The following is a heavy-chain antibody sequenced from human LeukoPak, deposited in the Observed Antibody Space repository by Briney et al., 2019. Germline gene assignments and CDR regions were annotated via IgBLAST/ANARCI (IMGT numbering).Heavy chain of an antibody. J-gene: IGHJ4*02. CDR3: ARDDRGGYFDS. V-gene: IGHV3-7*01. CDR1: GFTFSTYW. CDR2: MKGDGSET. D-gene: IGHD3-22*01. Sequence: GSLRLSCAASGFTFSTYWMTWVRQAPGKGLEWVANMKGDGSETHYVDSVKGRFTISRDNAKNSLYLQMNSLRAEDTAVYYCARDDRGGYFDSWGQGTLVTVSS.